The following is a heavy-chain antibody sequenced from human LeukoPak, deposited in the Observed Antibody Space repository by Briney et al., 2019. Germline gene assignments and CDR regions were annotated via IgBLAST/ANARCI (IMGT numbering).Heavy chain of an antibody. J-gene: IGHJ4*02. CDR2: IYHSGRT. V-gene: IGHV4-38-2*02. D-gene: IGHD3-22*01. Sequence: PSETLSLTCTVSDYSISSGYCWGWIRQPPGKGLEWIGSIYHSGRTYFSPSLKSRVTISVDTSKNQFSLKLTSVTAADTAVYYCVRQGPEVVISFIAGGDYWGQGILVTVSS. CDR3: VRQGPEVVISFIAGGDY. CDR1: DYSISSGYC.